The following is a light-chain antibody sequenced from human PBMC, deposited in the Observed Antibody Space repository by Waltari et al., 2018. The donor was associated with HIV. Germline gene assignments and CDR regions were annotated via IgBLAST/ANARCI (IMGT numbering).Light chain of an antibody. CDR3: CSYAGSYTWV. J-gene: IGLJ3*02. Sequence: QSALTQPRSVSGSPGQSVTISCTGTSSDVGTYNYVSWYQQHPGKTPKLMSYDVNNRTSGVPDRFSGSKSGNTASLTISGRQADDEADYYCCSYAGSYTWVFGGGTKLTVL. CDR2: DVN. CDR1: SSDVGTYNY. V-gene: IGLV2-11*01.